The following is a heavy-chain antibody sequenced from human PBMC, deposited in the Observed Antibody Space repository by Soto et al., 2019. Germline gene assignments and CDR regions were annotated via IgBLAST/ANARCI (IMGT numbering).Heavy chain of an antibody. CDR2: IYHTGST. Sequence: SSQTLSLTGSVSGGSISTVGHYWTWIRQPPGKGLEWIGSIYHTGSTYYSKSLRSRLTMSVDTPKSQFSLRLSSVTAADTAVYYCARATGTLRSRNCDYWGQGSLVTVSS. V-gene: IGHV4-31*03. CDR1: GGSISTVGHY. CDR3: ARATGTLRSRNCDY. D-gene: IGHD1-1*01. J-gene: IGHJ4*02.